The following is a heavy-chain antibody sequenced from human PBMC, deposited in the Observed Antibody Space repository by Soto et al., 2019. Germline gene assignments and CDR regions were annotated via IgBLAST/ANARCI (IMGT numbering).Heavy chain of an antibody. Sequence: GGSLRLSCAASGFTFSDYAMHWVRQAPGKGLEWVAVVSHDGRNTHYADYVKGRFTISRDSSKNTVSLEMTSQKDEDTAVYYFAKGGRQWLVTSDFNYWGQGALVTVSS. J-gene: IGHJ4*02. CDR2: VSHDGRNT. CDR1: GFTFSDYA. CDR3: AKGGRQWLVTSDFNY. V-gene: IGHV3-30*18. D-gene: IGHD6-19*01.